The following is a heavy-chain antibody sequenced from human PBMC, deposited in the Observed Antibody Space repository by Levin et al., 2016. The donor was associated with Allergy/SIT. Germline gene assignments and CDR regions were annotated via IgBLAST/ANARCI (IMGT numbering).Heavy chain of an antibody. D-gene: IGHD3-22*01. CDR2: IIPIFGTA. V-gene: IGHV1-69*13. Sequence: SVKVSCKASGGTFSSYAISWVRQAPGQGLEWMGGIIPIFGTANYAQKFQGRVTITADESTSTAYMELSSLRSEDTAVYYCARVPQEWLLLRREYYYYYYMDVWGKGTTVTVSS. CDR3: ARVPQEWLLLRREYYYYYYMDV. J-gene: IGHJ6*03. CDR1: GGTFSSYA.